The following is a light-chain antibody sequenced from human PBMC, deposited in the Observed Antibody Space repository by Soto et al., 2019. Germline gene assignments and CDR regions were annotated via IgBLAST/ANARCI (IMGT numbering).Light chain of an antibody. Sequence: EIVLTQSPGTLYLSPGERATLSCRASQSISTRNLAWYQQKPGQAPRLLIYGASRRATGIPDRFSGSGSGPDFTLAISRLEPEDSAVYYCQQYGSSPWTFGQGTKVEIK. V-gene: IGKV3-20*01. CDR1: QSISTRN. J-gene: IGKJ1*01. CDR2: GAS. CDR3: QQYGSSPWT.